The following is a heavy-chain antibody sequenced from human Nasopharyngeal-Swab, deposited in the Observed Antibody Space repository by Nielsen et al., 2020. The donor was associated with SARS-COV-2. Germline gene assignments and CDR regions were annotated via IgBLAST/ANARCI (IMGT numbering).Heavy chain of an antibody. Sequence: WVRQAPGQGLEWMGGIIPIFGTANYAQKFQGRVTITADESTNTAYMELSSLRSEDTAVYYCATGTVVGATGWFDPWGQGTLVTVSS. V-gene: IGHV1-69*01. CDR2: IIPIFGTA. J-gene: IGHJ5*02. D-gene: IGHD1-26*01. CDR3: ATGTVVGATGWFDP.